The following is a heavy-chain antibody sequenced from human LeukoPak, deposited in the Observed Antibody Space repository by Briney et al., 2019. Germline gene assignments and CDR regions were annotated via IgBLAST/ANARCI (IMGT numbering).Heavy chain of an antibody. V-gene: IGHV4-61*05. CDR2: IYYSGST. Sequence: SETLSLTCTVSGGSISSSSYYGSWIRQPPGKGLEWIGYIYYSGSTSYNPSLKSRVTISVDTSKNQFSLKLSSVTAADTAVYYCARHVGYYGSGSYSDYWGQGTLVTVSS. D-gene: IGHD3-10*01. CDR1: GGSISSSSYY. J-gene: IGHJ4*02. CDR3: ARHVGYYGSGSYSDY.